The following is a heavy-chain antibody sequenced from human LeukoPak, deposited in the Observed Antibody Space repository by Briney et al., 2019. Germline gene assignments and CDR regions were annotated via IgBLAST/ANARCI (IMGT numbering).Heavy chain of an antibody. CDR2: ISGSGDSA. J-gene: IGHJ6*02. D-gene: IGHD1-26*01. V-gene: IGHV3-23*01. Sequence: GGSLRLSCAASGFSFSTYAMSWVRQAPGKGLEWVSIISGSGDSAYYADSVKGRFTVSRDNSKNTMDLQMSSLRAEDTAIYYAKESPVGDTIYYYYYYGLDVWGQGTTVTVSS. CDR3: AKESPVGDTIYYYYYYGLDV. CDR1: GFSFSTYA.